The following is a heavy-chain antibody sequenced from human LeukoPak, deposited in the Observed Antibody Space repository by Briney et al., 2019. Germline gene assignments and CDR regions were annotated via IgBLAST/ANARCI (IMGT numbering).Heavy chain of an antibody. CDR1: GYTFTGYY. CDR3: ARSDISIVRGAMV. CDR2: ISAYNGNT. V-gene: IGHV1-18*04. Sequence: ASVKVSCKASGYTFTGYYMHWVRQAPGQGLEWMGWISAYNGNTNYAQKLQGRVTMTTDTSTSTAYMELRSLRSDDTAVYYCARSDISIVRGAMVWGQGTLVIVSS. D-gene: IGHD3-10*01. J-gene: IGHJ4*02.